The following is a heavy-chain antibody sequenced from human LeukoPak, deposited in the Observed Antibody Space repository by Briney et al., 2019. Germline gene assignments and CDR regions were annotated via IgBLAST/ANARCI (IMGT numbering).Heavy chain of an antibody. J-gene: IGHJ5*02. D-gene: IGHD2-15*01. CDR3: TRGKIGPRGYWFDP. CDR2: IRSKAYGGTT. CDR1: GFTFGDYA. V-gene: IGHV3-49*03. Sequence: GSLRLSCTASGFTFGDYAMSWFRQAPGKGLEWVGFIRSKAYGGTTEYAASVKGRFTISRDDSKSIAYLQMNSLKTEDTAVYYCTRGKIGPRGYWFDPWGQGTMVTVSS.